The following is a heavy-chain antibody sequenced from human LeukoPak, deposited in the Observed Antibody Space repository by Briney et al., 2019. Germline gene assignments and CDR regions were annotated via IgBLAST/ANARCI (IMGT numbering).Heavy chain of an antibody. CDR3: ARARTYYYGSGSSYFDY. CDR1: GGSISSSSYY. CDR2: IYYSGST. V-gene: IGHV4-39*07. D-gene: IGHD3-10*01. Sequence: SETLSLTCTVSGGSISSSSYYWGWIRQPPGTGLEWIGSIYYSGSTYYNPSLKSRVTISVDTSKNQFSLKLSSVTAADTAVYYCARARTYYYGSGSSYFDYWGQGTLVTVSS. J-gene: IGHJ4*02.